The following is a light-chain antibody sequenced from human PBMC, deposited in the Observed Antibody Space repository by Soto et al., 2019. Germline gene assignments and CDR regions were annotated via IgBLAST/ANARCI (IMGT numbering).Light chain of an antibody. J-gene: IGKJ2*01. Sequence: EIVLTQSPGTLSLSPGESATLSCRASQSVSTKFFDWYQHKPGQAPRLLIYGTSTRATGIPDRFSGSGSGTDFTLTISRLEPEDFAVYYCQQYGSSPYTFGQGTKLDIQ. CDR3: QQYGSSPYT. CDR1: QSVSTKF. V-gene: IGKV3-20*01. CDR2: GTS.